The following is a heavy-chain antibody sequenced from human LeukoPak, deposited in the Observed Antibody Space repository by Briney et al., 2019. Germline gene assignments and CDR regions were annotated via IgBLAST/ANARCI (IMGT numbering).Heavy chain of an antibody. Sequence: QTGGSLRLSCAASGFTFTTYWMHWVRQAPGKGLVWVSHINSDGSITSYADSVKGRFTISRDNAKNTLYLQMNSLRAEDTAVYYCARDDGMVRGVILCYWGQGTLVTVSS. CDR1: GFTFTTYW. CDR2: INSDGSIT. D-gene: IGHD3-10*01. V-gene: IGHV3-74*01. CDR3: ARDDGMVRGVILCY. J-gene: IGHJ4*02.